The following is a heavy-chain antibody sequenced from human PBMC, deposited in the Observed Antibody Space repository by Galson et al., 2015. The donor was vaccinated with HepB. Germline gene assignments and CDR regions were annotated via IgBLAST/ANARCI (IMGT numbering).Heavy chain of an antibody. CDR1: GGTLSTYG. CDR2: IIPMLDIT. Sequence: SVKVSCKASGGTLSTYGLSWVRQAPGQGLEWLGRIIPMLDITDFAQTFQGRVSITADRSTSTAYIEMRSLKSDGTAVYYCATDPPETDDDDDSGTSDYWGQGTLVTVSS. J-gene: IGHJ4*01. D-gene: IGHD4-17*01. V-gene: IGHV1-69*04. CDR3: ATDPPETDDDDDSGTSDY.